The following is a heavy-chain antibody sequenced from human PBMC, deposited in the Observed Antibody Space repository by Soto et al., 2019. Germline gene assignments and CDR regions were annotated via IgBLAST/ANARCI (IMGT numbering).Heavy chain of an antibody. CDR3: AKDKGGRYCSRTSCLYSFDY. V-gene: IGHV3-23*01. D-gene: IGHD2-2*01. Sequence: EVQLLESGGGLVQPGGSLRLSCTASGFTFSTYAMSWVRQAPGKGLEWVSTISDSGSTYYADSVKGRFTISRDNSKNTLYLEMHSLRAEDTAVYYCAKDKGGRYCSRTSCLYSFDYWGQGTLVTVSS. CDR2: ISDSGST. CDR1: GFTFSTYA. J-gene: IGHJ4*02.